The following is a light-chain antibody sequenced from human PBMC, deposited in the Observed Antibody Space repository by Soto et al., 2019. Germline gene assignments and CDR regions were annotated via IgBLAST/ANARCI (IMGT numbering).Light chain of an antibody. J-gene: IGKJ1*01. Sequence: EIVMAQSPATLSVSPGERATLSCRASQSVSSNLAWYQQKPGQAPRLLIYGASTRATGIPARFSGSGSGTEFTLTISRLQSEDFEVYYCQQYNNWPQTFGQGTKVDIK. CDR2: GAS. CDR3: QQYNNWPQT. V-gene: IGKV3-15*01. CDR1: QSVSSN.